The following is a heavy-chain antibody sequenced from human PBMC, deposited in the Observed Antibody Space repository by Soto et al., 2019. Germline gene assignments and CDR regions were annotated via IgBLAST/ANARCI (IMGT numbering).Heavy chain of an antibody. CDR1: GFTFSSYS. CDR2: ISSSSSYI. Sequence: VQLVESGGGLVKPGGSLRLSCAASGFTFSSYSMNWVRQAPGKGLEWVSSISSSSSYIYYADSVKGRFTISRDNAKNSLDLQMNSLRAEETAVYYGARVHQDDWYFDLWGRGTLVTVSS. CDR3: ARVHQDDWYFDL. J-gene: IGHJ2*01. V-gene: IGHV3-21*01.